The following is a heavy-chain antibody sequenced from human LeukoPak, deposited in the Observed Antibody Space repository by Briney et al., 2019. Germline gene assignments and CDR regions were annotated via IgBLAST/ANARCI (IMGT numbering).Heavy chain of an antibody. CDR2: ISYDGSNK. Sequence: GGSLRLSCAASGFTFSSYAMHWVRQAPGKGLEWVAVISYDGSNKYYADSVKGRFTISRDNSKNALHLQMSSLRPEDTAIYYCVRYSNSCYDPWGQGTLVTVSS. D-gene: IGHD2-2*01. CDR3: VRYSNSCYDP. V-gene: IGHV3-30-3*01. CDR1: GFTFSSYA. J-gene: IGHJ5*02.